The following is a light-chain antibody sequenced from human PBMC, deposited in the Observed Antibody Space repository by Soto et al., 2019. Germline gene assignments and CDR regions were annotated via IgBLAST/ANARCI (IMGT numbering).Light chain of an antibody. J-gene: IGKJ4*01. CDR1: QYISSN. Sequence: DIVMTQSPATLSESPGERVILSCRASQYISSNLAWYQQKPGQPPSLLIYDATSRATGIPSRFSGSGSGTDFTLTIISLQYEDFAVYFCQQYHDWPPLTFGGGTKVEIK. CDR3: QQYHDWPPLT. CDR2: DAT. V-gene: IGKV3D-15*01.